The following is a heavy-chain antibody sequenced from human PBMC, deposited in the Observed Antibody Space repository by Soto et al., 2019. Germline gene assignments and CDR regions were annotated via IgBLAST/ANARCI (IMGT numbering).Heavy chain of an antibody. J-gene: IGHJ4*02. CDR2: INAGNGNT. CDR1: GYTFTSYA. V-gene: IGHV1-3*01. Sequence: ASVKVSCKASGYTFTSYAMHWVRQAPGQRLEWMGWINAGNGNTKYSQKFQGRVTITRDTSASTAYMELSSLRSEDTAVYHCASSSRGSGWNEFDYWGQGTLVTVSS. D-gene: IGHD6-19*01. CDR3: ASSSRGSGWNEFDY.